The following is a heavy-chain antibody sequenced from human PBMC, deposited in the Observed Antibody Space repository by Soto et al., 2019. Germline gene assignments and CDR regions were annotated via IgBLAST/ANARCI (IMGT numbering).Heavy chain of an antibody. J-gene: IGHJ4*02. CDR2: ISGSDGST. V-gene: IGHV3-23*01. CDR1: GFTFSSYA. CDR3: ARRSSSWYFDY. Sequence: EVQLLESGGGLVQPGGSLRLSCAASGFTFSSYAMNWVRQDPGKGLEWVSGISGSDGSTYYADSVKGRFTISRDNSKNTLNLQMNSLRAEDTAVYYCARRSSSWYFDYWGQGTLVTVSS. D-gene: IGHD6-13*01.